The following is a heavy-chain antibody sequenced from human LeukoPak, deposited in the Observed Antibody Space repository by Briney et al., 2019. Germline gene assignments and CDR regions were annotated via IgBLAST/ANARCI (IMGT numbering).Heavy chain of an antibody. V-gene: IGHV1-2*02. J-gene: IGHJ4*02. CDR3: AARRLYSGYEY. Sequence: ASVKVSCKASGYTCTGYYMHWVRQAPGQGLEWMGRINPNSGGTNYAQKFQGRGTMTRDTSISTAYMELSRLRSDDTAVCYCAARRLYSGYEYWGQGTLVTVSS. CDR1: GYTCTGYY. D-gene: IGHD5-12*01. CDR2: INPNSGGT.